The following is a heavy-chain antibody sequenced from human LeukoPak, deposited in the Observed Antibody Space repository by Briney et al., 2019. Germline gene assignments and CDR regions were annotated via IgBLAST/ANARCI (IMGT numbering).Heavy chain of an antibody. J-gene: IGHJ4*02. CDR1: GYTFTIYG. D-gene: IGHD4-17*01. CDR2: ISAYNGNT. V-gene: IGHV1-18*01. Sequence: GASVKVPCTSSGYTFTIYGISWVRHAPGQGLEWMGWISAYNGNTNYAQKLQGRVTMTTDTSTSTAYMELRSLRSDDTAVYYCARATYGDLYYFDYWGQGTLVTVSS. CDR3: ARATYGDLYYFDY.